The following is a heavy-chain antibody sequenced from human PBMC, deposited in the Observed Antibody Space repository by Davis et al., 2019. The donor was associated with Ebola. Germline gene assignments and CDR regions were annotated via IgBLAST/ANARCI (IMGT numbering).Heavy chain of an antibody. CDR1: GFRFSEYA. D-gene: IGHD1-1*01. CDR2: ISGSSNYI. J-gene: IGHJ4*02. V-gene: IGHV3-21*06. CDR3: VRDSYLSITGTSFDL. Sequence: GGSLRLSCAASGFRFSEYAMNWVRQAPGKGLEWVAAISGSSNYIFHVDSIKGRFTISRENAKNSLYLQMNSLRADDTATYYCVRDSYLSITGTSFDLWGQGTRVTVSS.